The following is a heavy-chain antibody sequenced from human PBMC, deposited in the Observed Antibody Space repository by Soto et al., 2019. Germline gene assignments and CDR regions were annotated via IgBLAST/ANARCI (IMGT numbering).Heavy chain of an antibody. V-gene: IGHV3-64D*06. Sequence: LRLSCSASGFTFSSYAMHWVRQAPGKGLEYVSVINSIGDTTDYADSVKGRFTISRDNSKNTLYLKMSSLRAEDTAVYYCVKAHGYDLDSWGQGTLVTVSS. CDR3: VKAHGYDLDS. D-gene: IGHD5-12*01. CDR2: INSIGDTT. J-gene: IGHJ4*02. CDR1: GFTFSSYA.